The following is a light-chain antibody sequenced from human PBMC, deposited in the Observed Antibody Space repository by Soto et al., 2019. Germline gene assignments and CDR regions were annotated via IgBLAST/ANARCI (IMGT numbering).Light chain of an antibody. V-gene: IGLV3-21*02. J-gene: IGLJ3*02. Sequence: SYELTQPPSVSVAPRQTATITGGGNNIGSRSVHWYQQKSGQAPVLVVFDDSVRPSGIPERISGYNSGNTATLTISGVEAGDEADYYCQVWDTTSDHWMFGGGTKVTVL. CDR1: NIGSRS. CDR2: DDS. CDR3: QVWDTTSDHWM.